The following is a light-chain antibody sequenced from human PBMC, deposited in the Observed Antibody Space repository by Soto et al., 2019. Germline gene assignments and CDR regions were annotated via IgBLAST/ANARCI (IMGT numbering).Light chain of an antibody. Sequence: EIVLTQSPGTLSLSPGERATRSCRASQSVSRSYLAWYQQKPGQAPGLLIYGASSRATGIPDRFSGSGSGTDFTLTISRLEPEDFAVYYCQQYGSSSYTFGQGTKREI. CDR3: QQYGSSSYT. V-gene: IGKV3-20*01. J-gene: IGKJ2*01. CDR1: QSVSRSY. CDR2: GAS.